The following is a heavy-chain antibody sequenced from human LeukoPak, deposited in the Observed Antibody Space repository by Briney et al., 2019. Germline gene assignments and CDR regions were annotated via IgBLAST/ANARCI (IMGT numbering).Heavy chain of an antibody. V-gene: IGHV3-48*01. CDR2: ISSSSSTT. CDR3: AKPVGATRKYYYYYMDV. J-gene: IGHJ6*03. Sequence: GGSLRLSCAASGFIFSSYSMNWVRQAPGKGLEWVSYISSSSSTTYYADSVKGRFTISRDNSKNTLYLQMNSLRAEDTAVYYCAKPVGATRKYYYYYMDVWGKGATVTVSS. CDR1: GFIFSSYS. D-gene: IGHD1-26*01.